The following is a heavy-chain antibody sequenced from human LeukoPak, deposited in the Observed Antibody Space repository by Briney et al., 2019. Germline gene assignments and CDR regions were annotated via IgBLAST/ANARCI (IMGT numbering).Heavy chain of an antibody. D-gene: IGHD3-22*01. CDR1: GFTFTDYY. CDR3: ARVPVRRGFYLFDY. V-gene: IGHV1-2*02. Sequence: ASVKVSCKTSGFTFTDYYIHWVRQAPGQRPEWMGWMSPNTGTTNYTQTFQGRVTMTSGTSISTAYLDLSRLRSDDTAVYYCARVPVRRGFYLFDYWSQGTLVTVSS. J-gene: IGHJ4*02. CDR2: MSPNTGTT.